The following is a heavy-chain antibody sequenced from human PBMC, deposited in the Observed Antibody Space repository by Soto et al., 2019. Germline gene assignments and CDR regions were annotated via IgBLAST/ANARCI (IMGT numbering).Heavy chain of an antibody. Sequence: GESLKISCKGPGFSFPTTWIGWVRQMPGKGLEHMGLIYPGDSDAIYSPSFQGHVTISVDKSINTAYLQWSSLKASDTAMYYCASQIVVMLGSGFDIWG. CDR2: IYPGDSDA. D-gene: IGHD2-21*01. CDR3: ASQIVVMLGSGFDI. J-gene: IGHJ3*02. V-gene: IGHV5-51*01. CDR1: GFSFPTTW.